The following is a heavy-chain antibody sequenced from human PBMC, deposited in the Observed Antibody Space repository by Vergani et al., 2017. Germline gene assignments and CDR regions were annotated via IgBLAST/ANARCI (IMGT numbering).Heavy chain of an antibody. Sequence: QVQLVQSGAEVKKPGASVKVSCKASGYTFTSYYMHWVRQAPGQGLEWMGIINHSGGSTSYAQKIQGRVTMTRDTSTSTVYMELSSLTSDDTAVYYCARAGDWGAHWYFDLWGRGTLVTVSS. CDR3: ARAGDWGAHWYFDL. CDR2: INHSGGST. V-gene: IGHV1-46*01. D-gene: IGHD7-27*01. J-gene: IGHJ2*01. CDR1: GYTFTSYY.